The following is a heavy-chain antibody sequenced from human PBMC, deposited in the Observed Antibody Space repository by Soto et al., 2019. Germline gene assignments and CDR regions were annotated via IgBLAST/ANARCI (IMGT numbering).Heavy chain of an antibody. CDR1: GFSLTQYW. CDR3: TRWDGRCSGGSCFFDS. CDR2: INEDGTKR. Sequence: VQLVESGGGLVQSGGSLRLSCIASGFSLTQYWMSWVRQTPRKGLEWVAKINEDGTKRDYMESVEGRFTISRDNATNSVSLQMNSLRADDTAVYFCTRWDGRCSGGSCFFDSWGQGTLVTVSS. J-gene: IGHJ4*02. V-gene: IGHV3-7*01. D-gene: IGHD2-15*01.